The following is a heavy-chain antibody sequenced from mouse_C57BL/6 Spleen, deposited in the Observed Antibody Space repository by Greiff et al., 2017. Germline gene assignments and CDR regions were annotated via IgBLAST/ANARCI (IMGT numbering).Heavy chain of an antibody. CDR3: ARDRNYGSSSYFDY. V-gene: IGHV5-4*01. CDR2: ISDGGSYT. CDR1: GFTFSSYA. Sequence: EVKLVESGGGLVKPGGSLKLSCAASGFTFSSYAMSWVRQTPEKRLEWVATISDGGSYTYYPDNVKGRFTISRDNAKNTLYLQMSHLKSEDTAMYYCARDRNYGSSSYFDYWGKGTTLTVSS. D-gene: IGHD1-1*01. J-gene: IGHJ2*01.